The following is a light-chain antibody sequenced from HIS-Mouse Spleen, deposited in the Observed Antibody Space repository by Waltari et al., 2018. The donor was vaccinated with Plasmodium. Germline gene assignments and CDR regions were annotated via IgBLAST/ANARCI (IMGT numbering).Light chain of an antibody. V-gene: IGKV1-6*01. CDR3: LQDYNYPYT. Sequence: AIQMPQSPSSLSASVGDRVTITCRASQGIRNDLGWYQQKPGKAPKLLISAASSLQSAVPSRFSGSGSGTEFTLTISSLQPEDFATYYCLQDYNYPYTFGQGTKLEIK. CDR2: AAS. CDR1: QGIRND. J-gene: IGKJ2*01.